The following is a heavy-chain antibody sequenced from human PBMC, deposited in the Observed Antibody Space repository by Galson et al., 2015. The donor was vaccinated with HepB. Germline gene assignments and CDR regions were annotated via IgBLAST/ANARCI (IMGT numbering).Heavy chain of an antibody. CDR3: ARSFSPPSYGDFLYFFDL. D-gene: IGHD4-17*01. Sequence: LSLTCTVSRGFISGHHEYYWGWLRQPPGKGLEWIGSIFYSGTTNYNPSFRSRLTISVDMSKSQFSLELSSVTAADTAIYYCARSFSPPSYGDFLYFFDLWGQGTLVTVSS. CDR2: IFYSGTT. J-gene: IGHJ4*02. CDR1: RGFISGHHEYY. V-gene: IGHV4-39*07.